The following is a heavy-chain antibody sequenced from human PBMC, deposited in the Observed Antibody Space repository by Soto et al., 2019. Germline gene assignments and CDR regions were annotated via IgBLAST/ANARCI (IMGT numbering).Heavy chain of an antibody. CDR2: IVLYGTNA. D-gene: IGHD1-26*01. CDR1: GYTFTTYG. Sequence: QVLLVQSGPEIKKPGASVRVSCEASGYTFTTYGITWVRQAPGQGLEWMGWIVLYGTNARYSERVQGTLTISTDTSTRTDQSELRSLRSDDTAVYYCARVWDTDLDFQFDFLGQGTLVSVSS. CDR3: ARVWDTDLDFQFDF. V-gene: IGHV1-18*01. J-gene: IGHJ4*02.